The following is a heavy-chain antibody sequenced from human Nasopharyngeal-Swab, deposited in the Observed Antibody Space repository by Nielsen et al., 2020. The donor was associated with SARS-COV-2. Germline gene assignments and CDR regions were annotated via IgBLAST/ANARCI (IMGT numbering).Heavy chain of an antibody. J-gene: IGHJ6*03. V-gene: IGHV4-4*02. Sequence: SETLSLTCAVSGGSVSSNDWWTWVRQSPGKGLEWIGEVSHRGSINYNPSLKSRVTLSMDKSKRQFSLRLTSVSAADTAVYFCARGDLVVVPSPILGLGPFFYYFYLDVWGKGTTVTVSS. D-gene: IGHD2-2*01. CDR3: ARGDLVVVPSPILGLGPFFYYFYLDV. CDR1: GGSVSSNDW. CDR2: VSHRGSI.